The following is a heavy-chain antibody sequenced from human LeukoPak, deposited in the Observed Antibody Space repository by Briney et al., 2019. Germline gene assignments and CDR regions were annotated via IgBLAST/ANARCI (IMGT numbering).Heavy chain of an antibody. J-gene: IGHJ6*02. CDR3: AKDLDTYDSLYSYYYGMDV. Sequence: GGSLRLSCAASGFTFSSYAMSWVRQAPGKGLEWVSAISGSGGSTYYADSVKGRFTISRDNSKNTLYLQMNSLRAEDTAVYYCAKDLDTYDSLYSYYYGMDVWGQGTTVTVSS. V-gene: IGHV3-23*01. CDR1: GFTFSSYA. D-gene: IGHD3-22*01. CDR2: ISGSGGST.